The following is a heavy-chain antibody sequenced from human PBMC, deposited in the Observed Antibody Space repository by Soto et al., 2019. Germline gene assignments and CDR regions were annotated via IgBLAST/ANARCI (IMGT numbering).Heavy chain of an antibody. D-gene: IGHD3-16*01. CDR1: GVSFSASGVG. J-gene: IGHJ4*02. CDR3: AHQKGGYNYDYVWGSYYY. V-gene: IGHV2-5*01. Sequence: SGPTLLDPAQNLTLSSTFSGVSFSASGVGVGWSSQPPGKATEWLALIYWNDNTRYSPSLQRRLTITQDTSKNHMLLTTTNMDPVDTATYYCAHQKGGYNYDYVWGSYYYWGQ. CDR2: IYWNDNT.